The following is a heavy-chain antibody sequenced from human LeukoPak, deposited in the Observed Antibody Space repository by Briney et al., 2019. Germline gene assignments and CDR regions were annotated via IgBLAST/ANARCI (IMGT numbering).Heavy chain of an antibody. D-gene: IGHD3-22*01. Sequence: GGSLRLSCAASGFTVSSNYMAWVRQAPGKGLEWVSVIYSGGTIYYADSVKGRFAISRDNSKNTLYLQMNSLRAEDTAVYYCAREGSYDGSTMWYFDYWGQGTLITVSS. V-gene: IGHV3-53*01. CDR2: IYSGGTI. CDR3: AREGSYDGSTMWYFDY. CDR1: GFTVSSNY. J-gene: IGHJ4*02.